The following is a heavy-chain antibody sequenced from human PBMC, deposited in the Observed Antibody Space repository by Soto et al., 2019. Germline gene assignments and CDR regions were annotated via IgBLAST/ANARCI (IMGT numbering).Heavy chain of an antibody. J-gene: IGHJ2*01. Sequence: QVQLQQWGAGLLKPSETLSLTCAVYGGSFSGYYWSWIRQPPGKGLEWIGEINHSGSTNYNPSLKSRVTISVDTSKNHFSLKLSSVTAADTAVYYCASPGYDILTGPYWYFDLWGRGPLLTVSS. V-gene: IGHV4-34*01. CDR1: GGSFSGYY. CDR2: INHSGST. CDR3: ASPGYDILTGPYWYFDL. D-gene: IGHD3-9*01.